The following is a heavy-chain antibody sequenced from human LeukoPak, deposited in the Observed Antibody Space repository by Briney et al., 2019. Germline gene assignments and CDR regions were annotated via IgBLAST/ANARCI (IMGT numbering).Heavy chain of an antibody. V-gene: IGHV1-2*02. CDR2: VNPSSGGT. D-gene: IGHD1-26*01. CDR1: GYTFNSYG. Sequence: ASVKVSFKASGYTFNSYGLTWVRQAPGQGLEWVGLVNPSSGGTHYAQSFQGRVTMTRDTSISTAYMELSRLRSDDTAVYYCARDIRGSYDSWGQGTLVTVSS. J-gene: IGHJ4*02. CDR3: ARDIRGSYDS.